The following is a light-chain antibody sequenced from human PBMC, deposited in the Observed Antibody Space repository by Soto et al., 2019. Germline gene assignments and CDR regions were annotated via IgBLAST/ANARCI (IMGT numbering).Light chain of an antibody. Sequence: QTVVTQEPSFSVSPGGTVTLTCGLSSGSVSTSYYPSWYQQTPGQTPRTLIYNTNTRSSGVPDRFSGSILGNKAALTISGAQAEDESDYYCVLYVGSGISVFGGGTQLTVL. CDR3: VLYVGSGISV. CDR2: NTN. J-gene: IGLJ3*02. V-gene: IGLV8-61*01. CDR1: SGSVSTSYY.